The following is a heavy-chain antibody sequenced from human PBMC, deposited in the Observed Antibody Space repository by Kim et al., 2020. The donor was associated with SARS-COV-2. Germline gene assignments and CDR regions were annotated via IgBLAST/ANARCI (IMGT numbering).Heavy chain of an antibody. CDR1: GGSFSGYY. CDR3: AKGTQPWLVRGSYSYYM. D-gene: IGHD6-19*01. CDR2: INHSGST. V-gene: IGHV4-34*01. Sequence: SETLSLTCAVYGGSFSGYYWSWIRQPPGKGLEWIGEINHSGSTNYNPSLKSRVTISVDTSKNQFSLKLSSVTAADTAVYYCAKGTQPWLVRGSYSYYM. J-gene: IGHJ6*03.